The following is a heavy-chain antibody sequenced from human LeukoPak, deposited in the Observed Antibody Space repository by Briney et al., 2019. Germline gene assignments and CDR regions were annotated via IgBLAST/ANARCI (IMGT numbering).Heavy chain of an antibody. CDR3: ARDWGVGSWYYYMDV. J-gene: IGHJ6*03. CDR2: ISSNGGSI. V-gene: IGHV3-64*02. CDR1: GFTFSNYG. Sequence: PGGSLRLSCAASGFTFSNYGMYWVRQAPGKGLEYVSAISSNGGSIHYGESVQGRFTITRDNSKNTLYLQMGSLRAEDMAVYYCARDWGVGSWYYYMDVWGKGTTVTVSS. D-gene: IGHD3-10*01.